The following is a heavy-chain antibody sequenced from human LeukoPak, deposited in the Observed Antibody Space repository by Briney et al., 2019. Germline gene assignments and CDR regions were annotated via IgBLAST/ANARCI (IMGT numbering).Heavy chain of an antibody. V-gene: IGHV4-38-2*02. J-gene: IGHJ3*02. CDR1: GHSINSDYY. CDR3: AKSNGYGLVDI. CDR2: IYHSGST. Sequence: SETLSLTCTVSGHSINSDYYWGWIRQPPGKGLEWIATIYHSGSTYYNPSLKSRVTISRDTSKNQFSLKLNSVTAADTAVYYCAKSNGYGLVDIWGQGTMVTVSS. D-gene: IGHD3-10*01.